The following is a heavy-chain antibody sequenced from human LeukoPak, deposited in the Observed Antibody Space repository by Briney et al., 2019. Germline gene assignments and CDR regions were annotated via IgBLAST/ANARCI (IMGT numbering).Heavy chain of an antibody. J-gene: IGHJ4*02. CDR3: AVASGSSGWYGVDV. Sequence: GGSLRLSCAASGFSFSGSTMHWVRQASGKGLEWVGRIRNKANSYATIYAASVKGSFTISRDDSKSTAYLQMNSLKTEDTAEYYCAVASGSSGWYGVDVWGQGTLVTVSS. CDR2: IRNKANSYAT. V-gene: IGHV3-73*01. CDR1: GFSFSGST. D-gene: IGHD6-19*01.